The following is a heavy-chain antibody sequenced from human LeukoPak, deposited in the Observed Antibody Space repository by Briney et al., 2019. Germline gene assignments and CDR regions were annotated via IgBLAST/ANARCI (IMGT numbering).Heavy chain of an antibody. V-gene: IGHV1-18*01. CDR1: GGTFTSYG. Sequence: GASVKVSCKASGGTFTSYGISWVRQAPGQGLEWMGWISAYNGNTNDAQKLQGRVNMTTDTSTSTAYMELRSLRSDDTAVYYCARDRHSREGTKKDAFDIWGQGTIVTVSS. CDR2: ISAYNGNT. CDR3: ARDRHSREGTKKDAFDI. J-gene: IGHJ3*02. D-gene: IGHD1-1*01.